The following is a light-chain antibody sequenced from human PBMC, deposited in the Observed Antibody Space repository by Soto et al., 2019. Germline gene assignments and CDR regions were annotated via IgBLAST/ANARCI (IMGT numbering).Light chain of an antibody. CDR2: DAY. Sequence: EIVLTQSPATLSLSPGERATLSCGASQSVTNNYLAWYQHKPGLAPRLLIYDAYKRATGISDRFSGSGSGTDFTLTISRLEPEDFAVYYCQRYGSSWTFGQGAKVDIK. V-gene: IGKV3D-20*01. CDR3: QRYGSSWT. CDR1: QSVTNNY. J-gene: IGKJ1*01.